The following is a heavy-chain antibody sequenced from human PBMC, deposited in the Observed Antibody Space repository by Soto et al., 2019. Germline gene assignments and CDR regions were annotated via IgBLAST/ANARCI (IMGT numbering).Heavy chain of an antibody. J-gene: IGHJ6*03. D-gene: IGHD6-13*01. Sequence: SSETLFLPCTVFGGSISPYYWSLIRQPPGKGLEWIGYVYYSGNTNYNPSLESRVTISVDTSRNQFSLNLTSATAADTAVYYCARKGAAASYAHYYMDVWGRGTTVTVSS. V-gene: IGHV4-59*01. CDR3: ARKGAAASYAHYYMDV. CDR1: GGSISPYY. CDR2: VYYSGNT.